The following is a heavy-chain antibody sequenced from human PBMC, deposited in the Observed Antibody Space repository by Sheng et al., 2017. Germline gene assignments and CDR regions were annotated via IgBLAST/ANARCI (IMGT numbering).Heavy chain of an antibody. V-gene: IGHV4-38-2*02. J-gene: IGHJ3*02. CDR3: AGSLSYAAFDI. D-gene: IGHD4-17*01. CDR1: GYSISSGQY. Sequence: QVHLQELGPGLVKPSETLSLTCTVSGYSISSGQYWGWFRQPPGKGLEWIGSISRGGTTHYNPSLKSRITMSLDTSKNNVSLKLSSVTAADTAVFYCAGSLSYAAFDIWGQGTVVTVSS. CDR2: ISRGGTT.